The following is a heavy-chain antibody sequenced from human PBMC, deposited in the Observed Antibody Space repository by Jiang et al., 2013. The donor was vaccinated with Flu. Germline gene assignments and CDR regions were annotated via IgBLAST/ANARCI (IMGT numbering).Heavy chain of an antibody. Sequence: AASGFSFEHYGTHWVRLVPGRGPGVGRRYKVGNSGSRGYVGSVQGRFIIFRDNAKNSLFLQMSRLREEDTALYYCASSPRQDYYLYGIDVWGQGTAVTVSS. CDR3: ASSPRQDYYLYGIDV. V-gene: IGHV3-9*01. J-gene: IGHJ6*02. CDR1: GFSFEHYG. CDR2: KVGNSGSR.